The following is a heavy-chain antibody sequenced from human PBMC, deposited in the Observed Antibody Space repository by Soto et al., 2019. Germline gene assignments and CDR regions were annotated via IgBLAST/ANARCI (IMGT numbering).Heavy chain of an antibody. Sequence: SVKVSCKASGFTFTSSAVQWVRQARGQRLEWIGWIVVGSGNTNYAQKFQERVTITRDMSTSTAYMELSSLRSEDTAVYYCAADFDILTGHYPIFDYWCQGTLLTV. D-gene: IGHD3-9*01. J-gene: IGHJ4*02. CDR3: AADFDILTGHYPIFDY. CDR1: GFTFTSSA. CDR2: IVVGSGNT. V-gene: IGHV1-58*01.